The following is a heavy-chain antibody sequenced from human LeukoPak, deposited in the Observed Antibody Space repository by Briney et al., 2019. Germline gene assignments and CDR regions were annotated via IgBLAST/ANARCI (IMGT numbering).Heavy chain of an antibody. Sequence: ASVKVSCKASGGTFSSYAISWVRQAPGQGLEWMGGIIPIFGTADYAQKFQGRVTITADESTSTAYVELSSLRSEDTAVYYCARDSVTAIIPNYYYYGMDVWGQGTTVTVSS. V-gene: IGHV1-69*01. CDR1: GGTFSSYA. D-gene: IGHD2-21*02. CDR3: ARDSVTAIIPNYYYYGMDV. J-gene: IGHJ6*02. CDR2: IIPIFGTA.